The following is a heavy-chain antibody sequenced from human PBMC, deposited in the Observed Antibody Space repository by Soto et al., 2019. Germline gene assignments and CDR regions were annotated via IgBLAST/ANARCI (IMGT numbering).Heavy chain of an antibody. V-gene: IGHV4-59*01. Sequence: VQLQESGPGLVKPSETLSLTCTVSGGSISSYYLSWIRQPTGKGLEWIGYFYYSGSTNYNPSLKSRVTISVDTAKNQFSLKLSSVTAADTAVYYCARCGWKLFDSWGQGTLVTVSS. D-gene: IGHD6-19*01. CDR1: GGSISSYY. J-gene: IGHJ4*02. CDR3: ARCGWKLFDS. CDR2: FYYSGST.